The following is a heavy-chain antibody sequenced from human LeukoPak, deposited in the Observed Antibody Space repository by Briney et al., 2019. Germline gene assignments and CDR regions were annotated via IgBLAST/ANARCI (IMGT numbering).Heavy chain of an antibody. CDR1: GGSISDYY. CDR2: IYSSGST. V-gene: IGHV4-59*01. J-gene: IGHJ6*02. Sequence: SETLSLTCTVSGGSISDYYWSWIRQPPGKGLEWIGYIYSSGSTYYSPSLKSRVTISVDTSKNQFSLKLSSVTAADTAVYYCARADVWGQGTTVTVSS. CDR3: ARADV.